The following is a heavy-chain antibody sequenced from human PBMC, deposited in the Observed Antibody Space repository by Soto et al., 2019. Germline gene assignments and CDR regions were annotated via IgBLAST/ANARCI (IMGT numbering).Heavy chain of an antibody. V-gene: IGHV1-18*01. Sequence: QAQLVQSGPEVKKPGASVKVSCKASGYRFTSYGISWVRQAPGQGLEWLGWISAYDDNTKYAQTLQGRVSMSTDTATNTDYMELRSLRSDDTAMYYCARGGYYDSSGSRNYHYYGMNVWGQGTTVTASS. J-gene: IGHJ6*02. CDR1: GYRFTSYG. CDR2: ISAYDDNT. D-gene: IGHD3-22*01. CDR3: ARGGYYDSSGSRNYHYYGMNV.